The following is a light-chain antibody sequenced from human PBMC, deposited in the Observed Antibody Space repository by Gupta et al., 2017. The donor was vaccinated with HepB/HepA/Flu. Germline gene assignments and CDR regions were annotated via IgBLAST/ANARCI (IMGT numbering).Light chain of an antibody. J-gene: IGKJ1*01. CDR3: QQSYCTIT. Sequence: DIKMTQYPSSLSASVGDRLTITCRESQRISIYLSWYQQKPGKAPNLMIYAASKGKRGDTLRFSGSGDEKDFTLTSSGRQHEDCANYYEQQSYCTITFGRGTKVEIK. V-gene: IGKV1-39*01. CDR2: AAS. CDR1: QRISIY.